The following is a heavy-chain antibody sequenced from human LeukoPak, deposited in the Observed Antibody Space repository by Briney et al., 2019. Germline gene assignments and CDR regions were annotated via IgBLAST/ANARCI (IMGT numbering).Heavy chain of an antibody. Sequence: PGGSLRLSCVVSGFTFSRSWMSWVRQAPGKGLEWVAKIKQDGSEKNYVDSVKGRFTISRDNAKNSLYLQMNSLRAEDTAVYYCAKTSSGWYEYYFDYWGQGTLVTVSS. CDR2: IKQDGSEK. CDR1: GFTFSRSW. V-gene: IGHV3-7*03. J-gene: IGHJ4*02. D-gene: IGHD6-19*01. CDR3: AKTSSGWYEYYFDY.